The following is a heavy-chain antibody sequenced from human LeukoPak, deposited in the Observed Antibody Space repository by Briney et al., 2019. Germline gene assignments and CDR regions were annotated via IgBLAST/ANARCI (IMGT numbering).Heavy chain of an antibody. CDR3: APNWPAPPTTVRDV. CDR2: FDPEDGET. V-gene: IGHV1-24*01. D-gene: IGHD1-14*01. CDR1: GYTLTELS. Sequence: ASVKVSCKVSGYTLTELSMHWVRQAPGKGLEWMGGFDPEDGETIYAQKFQGRVTMTEDTSTDTAYMELSSLRSEDTAVYYCAPNWPAPPTTVRDVWAQGPRFTV. J-gene: IGHJ6*02.